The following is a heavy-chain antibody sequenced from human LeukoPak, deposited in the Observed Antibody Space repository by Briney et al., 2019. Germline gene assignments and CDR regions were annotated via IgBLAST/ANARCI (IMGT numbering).Heavy chain of an antibody. CDR2: INPKNAGT. J-gene: IGHJ4*02. Sequence: ASVKVSCKASGYTFTGHYMHWVRQVPGQGLEWIGWINPKNAGTNYAQKFQGRVTMTRDTSISTVYMELSSLRSDDTAVYYCAKTLYIRAAPGGLDCWGQGTLVTVSS. D-gene: IGHD3-16*01. CDR3: AKTLYIRAAPGGLDC. V-gene: IGHV1-2*02. CDR1: GYTFTGHY.